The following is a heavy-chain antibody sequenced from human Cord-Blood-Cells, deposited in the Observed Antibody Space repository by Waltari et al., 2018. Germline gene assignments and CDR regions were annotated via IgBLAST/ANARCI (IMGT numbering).Heavy chain of an antibody. J-gene: IGHJ4*02. CDR2: IYSGGST. D-gene: IGHD3-10*01. Sequence: EVQLVESGGGFIQPGVSMRLSCAAPGFTVSTNYMSWVRQAPGKGLGWVSVIYSGGSTYYADSVKGRFTISRDNSKNTLYLQMNSLRAEDTAVYYCARGGRFGEDFDYWGQGTLVTVSS. CDR1: GFTVSTNY. CDR3: ARGGRFGEDFDY. V-gene: IGHV3-53*01.